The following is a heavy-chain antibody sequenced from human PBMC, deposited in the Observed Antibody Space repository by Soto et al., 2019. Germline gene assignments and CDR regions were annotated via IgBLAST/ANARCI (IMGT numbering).Heavy chain of an antibody. CDR3: ARNGPYSSIQFGMDV. V-gene: IGHV1-69*01. J-gene: IGHJ6*02. Sequence: QVQLVQSGAAVKKPGSSVKVSGKASGGTLSYNAFSWVRQVPGQGLEWMGGIVTVFGTANHAQKVQGRVTTTAAASTSTAYMQLSSLTSEVTAVYYCARNGPYSSIQFGMDVWGQGTTVTVSS. CDR2: IVTVFGTA. CDR1: GGTLSYNA. D-gene: IGHD6-13*01.